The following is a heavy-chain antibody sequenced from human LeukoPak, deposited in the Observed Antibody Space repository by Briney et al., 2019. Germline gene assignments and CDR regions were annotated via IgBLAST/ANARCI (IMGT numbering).Heavy chain of an antibody. Sequence: ASVKVSCKASGYTFTSYGISWVRQAPGQGLEWMGWISAYNGNTNYAQKLQGRVTMTTDTSTSTAYMELRSLRSDDTAVYYCARAWYYYDSSGYIDYWGQGTLVTVSS. D-gene: IGHD3-22*01. CDR1: GYTFTSYG. J-gene: IGHJ4*02. CDR3: ARAWYYYDSSGYIDY. V-gene: IGHV1-18*01. CDR2: ISAYNGNT.